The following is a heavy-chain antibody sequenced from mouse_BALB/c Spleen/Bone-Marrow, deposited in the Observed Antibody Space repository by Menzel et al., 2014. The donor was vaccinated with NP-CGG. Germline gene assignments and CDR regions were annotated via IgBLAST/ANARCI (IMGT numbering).Heavy chain of an antibody. CDR3: ARYYDYDGDYFDY. CDR2: ITYSGST. D-gene: IGHD2-4*01. V-gene: IGHV3-2*02. Sequence: EVKLEESGPGLVKPSQSLSLTCTVTGYSITSDYAWNWIRQFPGNKLEWMGYITYSGSTSCNPSLKSRISITRDTSKNQFFLQLNSVTTEDTATYYCARYYDYDGDYFDYWGQGTTLTVSS. CDR1: GYSITSDYA. J-gene: IGHJ2*01.